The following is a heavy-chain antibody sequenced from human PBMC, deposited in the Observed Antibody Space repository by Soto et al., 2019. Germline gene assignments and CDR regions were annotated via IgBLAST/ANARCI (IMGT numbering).Heavy chain of an antibody. J-gene: IGHJ4*02. V-gene: IGHV1-18*04. CDR3: ATAGNYDSSGRDF. CDR1: GFIFNNYT. Sequence: ASVKVSCKAYGFIFNNYTISWVRQAPGQGLEWMGWISANSGNTNYAQKLQGRVTMTTDTSTSTAYMELRSLRSDDTAVYYCATAGNYDSSGRDFWGQGTLVTVSS. CDR2: ISANSGNT. D-gene: IGHD3-22*01.